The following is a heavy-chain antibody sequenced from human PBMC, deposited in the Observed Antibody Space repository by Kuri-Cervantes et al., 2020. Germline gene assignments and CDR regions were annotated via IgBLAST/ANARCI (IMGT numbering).Heavy chain of an antibody. J-gene: IGHJ1*01. D-gene: IGHD3-16*01. CDR1: GFTFSSYS. CDR2: ISSSSSYI. V-gene: IGHV3-21*04. Sequence: GGSLRLFCAASGFTFSSYSMNWVRQAPGRGLEWVSSISSSSSYIYNADSVKGRFTISRDNAKKSLYLQMNSLRAEDTAVYYCARDGSGGAEYFQHWGQGTLVTVSS. CDR3: ARDGSGGAEYFQH.